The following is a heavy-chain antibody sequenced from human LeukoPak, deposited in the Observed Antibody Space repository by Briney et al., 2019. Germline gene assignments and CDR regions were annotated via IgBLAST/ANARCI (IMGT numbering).Heavy chain of an antibody. CDR1: GYTFTIYG. Sequence: GASVKLSCKASGYTFTIYGISWFRQAPRQRLEWMGWISAYNGNTNYAQKLQGRVTMTTDTSTSTAYMELRSLRSDDTAVYYCARDPQLGDYRGAFDIWGQGTMVTVSS. J-gene: IGHJ3*02. CDR2: ISAYNGNT. D-gene: IGHD4-17*01. CDR3: ARDPQLGDYRGAFDI. V-gene: IGHV1-18*01.